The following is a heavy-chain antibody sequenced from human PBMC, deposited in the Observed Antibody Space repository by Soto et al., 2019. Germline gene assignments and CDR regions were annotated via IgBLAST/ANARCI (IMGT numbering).Heavy chain of an antibody. D-gene: IGHD5-12*01. J-gene: IGHJ5*02. CDR1: GFTFSIYA. CDR2: VSTNGGTS. CDR3: VKDRAPRDGYKTQPGS. V-gene: IGHV3-64D*06. Sequence: GGSLRLSCSASGFTFSIYAMHWVRQAPGMGLEYVSAVSTNGGTSYYADSVKGRFTISRDNSRNTLYLQMNSLRPEDTAVYYCVKDRAPRDGYKTQPGSWGLGTLVTVSS.